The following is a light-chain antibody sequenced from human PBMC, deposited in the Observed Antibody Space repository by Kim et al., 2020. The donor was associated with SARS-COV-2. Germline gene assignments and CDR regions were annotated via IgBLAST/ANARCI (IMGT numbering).Light chain of an antibody. CDR2: DVK. V-gene: IGLV2-14*03. J-gene: IGLJ2*01. CDR3: ASYAGSDFYI. CDR1: SNDVGTFDS. Sequence: QSALTQPASVSGSPGQSITISCTGTSNDVGTFDSVSWYQQLPGTAPKVIIYDVKKRPSETSNRFSASKSGNTASLTISGLQPEDEGDYFCASYAGSDFYIFGGGTKVTVL.